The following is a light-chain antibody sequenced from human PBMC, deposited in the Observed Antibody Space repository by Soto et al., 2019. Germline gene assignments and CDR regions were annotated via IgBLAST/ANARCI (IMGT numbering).Light chain of an antibody. CDR3: NSYTSNNAYV. Sequence: QSALTQPASVSASPGQAITISCSGTSSDVGAFNYVSWYQQHPGKAPKLMIYDVSNRPSGVSNRFSGSKSGNTASLTISGLRAEDEADYYCNSYTSNNAYVFGTGTKVTVL. V-gene: IGLV2-14*03. CDR1: SSDVGAFNY. CDR2: DVS. J-gene: IGLJ1*01.